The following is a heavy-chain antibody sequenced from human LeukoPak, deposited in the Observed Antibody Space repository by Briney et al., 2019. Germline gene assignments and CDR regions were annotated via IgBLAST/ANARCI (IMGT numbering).Heavy chain of an antibody. CDR2: IYYSGST. V-gene: IGHV4-59*01. D-gene: IGHD2-8*02. Sequence: SETLSLTCTVSGGSISSYYWSWIRQPPGKGLEWIGYIYYSGSTNYNPSLKSRVTISVDTSKNQFSLKLSSVTAADTAVYYCARDFTSGGNFDYWGQGTLVTVSS. CDR1: GGSISSYY. CDR3: ARDFTSGGNFDY. J-gene: IGHJ4*02.